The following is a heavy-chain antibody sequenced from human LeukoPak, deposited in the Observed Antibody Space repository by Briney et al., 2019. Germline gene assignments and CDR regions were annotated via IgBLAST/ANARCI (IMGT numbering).Heavy chain of an antibody. D-gene: IGHD3-10*01. V-gene: IGHV4-38-2*02. Sequence: SETLSFTCAASGYSISTDYHWGWIRQPPGKGLEWIGSMHHSGSTYYNPSLKSRVTISVDTSKNQVSLKLNSVTAADTAVYYCARDRSYYTFDYWGQGTLVTVSA. CDR1: GYSISTDYH. CDR2: MHHSGST. J-gene: IGHJ4*02. CDR3: ARDRSYYTFDY.